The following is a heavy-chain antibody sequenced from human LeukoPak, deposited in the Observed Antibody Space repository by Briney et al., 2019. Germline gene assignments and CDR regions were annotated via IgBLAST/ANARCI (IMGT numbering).Heavy chain of an antibody. Sequence: GGSLRLSCAASGFTFSSYAMSWVRQAPGKGLEWVSAISGSGGNTYYADSVKGRFTISRDNSKNTLYLQMNSLRAEDTAVYYCAKDSRGSGSYYHDYWGQGTLVTVSS. CDR2: ISGSGGNT. CDR1: GFTFSSYA. D-gene: IGHD3-10*01. J-gene: IGHJ4*02. CDR3: AKDSRGSGSYYHDY. V-gene: IGHV3-23*01.